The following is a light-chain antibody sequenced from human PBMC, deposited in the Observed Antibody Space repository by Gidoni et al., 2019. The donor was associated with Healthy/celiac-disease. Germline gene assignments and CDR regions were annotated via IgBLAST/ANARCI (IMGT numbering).Light chain of an antibody. CDR2: QDS. CDR1: KLGDKY. CDR3: QAWDSSTVV. Sequence: SYELNQQPSVSVSPGQTARITGPADKLGDKYACWYQQTPGQSPVLVIYQDSKRPSGIPERFSGSNSGNTATLTIIGTQAMDEADYYCQAWDSSTVVFGGGTKLTVL. V-gene: IGLV3-1*01. J-gene: IGLJ2*01.